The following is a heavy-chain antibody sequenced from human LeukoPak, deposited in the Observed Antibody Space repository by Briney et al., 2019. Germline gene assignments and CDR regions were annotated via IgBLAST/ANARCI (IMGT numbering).Heavy chain of an antibody. Sequence: GGSLRLSRAASGFGFGSTWMTWVRQAPGKGLECVANIKTDGSEKYYVDSVKGRFTTSRDNAKNSLYLQMNSLRAEDTAVYYCAKILEAAGELTGYSSVWGQGTLVTVSS. CDR3: AKILEAAGELTGYSSV. CDR2: IKTDGSEK. J-gene: IGHJ4*02. CDR1: GFGFGSTW. V-gene: IGHV3-7*03. D-gene: IGHD6-19*01.